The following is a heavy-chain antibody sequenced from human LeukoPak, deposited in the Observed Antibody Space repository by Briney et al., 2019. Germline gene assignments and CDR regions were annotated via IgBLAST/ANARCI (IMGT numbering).Heavy chain of an antibody. J-gene: IGHJ6*02. D-gene: IGHD6-19*01. CDR2: ISSSSSYI. V-gene: IGHV3-21*01. Sequence: GGSLRLSCAASGFTFGSYSMNWVRQAPGKGLEWVSSISSSSSYIYYADSVKGRFTISRDNAKNSLYLQMNSLRAEDTAVYYCARDRSGWLHRRYYGMDVWGQGTTVTVSS. CDR1: GFTFGSYS. CDR3: ARDRSGWLHRRYYGMDV.